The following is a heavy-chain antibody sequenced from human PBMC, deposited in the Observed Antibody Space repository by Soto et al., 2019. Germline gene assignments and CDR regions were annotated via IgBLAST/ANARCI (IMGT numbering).Heavy chain of an antibody. CDR2: VSIGGST. CDR1: GFTFSSYA. CDR3: AKRRGAGGHFDY. J-gene: IGHJ4*02. V-gene: IGHV3-23*01. D-gene: IGHD2-15*01. Sequence: GGSLRLSCAASGFTFSSYAMGWVRQGPGKGLEWVAVVSIGGSTHYADSVRGRFTISRDNSKNTLSLQMNSLTAEDTAVYFCAKRRGAGGHFDYWGQGALVTLL.